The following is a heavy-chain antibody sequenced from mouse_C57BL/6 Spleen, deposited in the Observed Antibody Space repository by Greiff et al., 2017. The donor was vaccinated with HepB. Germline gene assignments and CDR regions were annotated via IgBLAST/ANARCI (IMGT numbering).Heavy chain of an antibody. D-gene: IGHD1-1*01. J-gene: IGHJ1*03. Sequence: LKQSGPGLVKPSQSLSLTCSVTGYSITSGYYWNWIRQFPGNKLEWMGYISYDGSNNYNPSLKNRISITRDTSKNQFFLKLNSVTTEDTATYYCARGGSAGYFDVWGTGTTVTVSS. CDR3: ARGGSAGYFDV. V-gene: IGHV3-6*01. CDR2: ISYDGSN. CDR1: GYSITSGYY.